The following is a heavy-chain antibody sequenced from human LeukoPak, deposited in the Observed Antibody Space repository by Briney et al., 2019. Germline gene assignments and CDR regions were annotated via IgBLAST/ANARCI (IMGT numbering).Heavy chain of an antibody. J-gene: IGHJ4*02. CDR1: GFTFDDYG. V-gene: IGHV3-20*04. Sequence: PGGSLRLSCAASGFTFDDYGMSWVRQAPGKGLEWVSGINWNGGSAGYADSVKGRFTISRDNAKNSLYLQMNSLRSEDTAVYYCAREGPRYGSGRKDCWGQGTLVTVSS. D-gene: IGHD3-10*01. CDR3: AREGPRYGSGRKDC. CDR2: INWNGGSA.